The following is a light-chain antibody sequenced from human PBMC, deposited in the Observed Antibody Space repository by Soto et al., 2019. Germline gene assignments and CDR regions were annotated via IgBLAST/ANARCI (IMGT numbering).Light chain of an antibody. CDR2: AAS. CDR1: QGISSY. J-gene: IGKJ4*01. CDR3: QQLNSYPFT. Sequence: AIRMTQSPSSLSASTGDRVTITCRASQGISSYLAWYQQKPGKAPKLLIYAASTLQSGVPSRFSGSGSGTDFTLSISSLQPEDFATYYCQQLNSYPFTFGGGTKV. V-gene: IGKV1-8*01.